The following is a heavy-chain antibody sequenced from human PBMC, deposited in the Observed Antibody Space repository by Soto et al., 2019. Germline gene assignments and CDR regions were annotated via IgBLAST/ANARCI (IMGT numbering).Heavy chain of an antibody. J-gene: IGHJ6*02. CDR1: GFTFSSYV. CDR2: IWYDGSNE. D-gene: IGHD2-21*02. V-gene: IGHV3-33*01. Sequence: GGSLRLSCGASGFTFSSYVMHWVRQAPGKGLEWVALIWYDGSNEYYADSVKGRFTISRDNSKDTMFLQMNTLRAEDTAVYYCVRDRNPYCGADCSSTPMGVWGQGTTVTVSS. CDR3: VRDRNPYCGADCSSTPMGV.